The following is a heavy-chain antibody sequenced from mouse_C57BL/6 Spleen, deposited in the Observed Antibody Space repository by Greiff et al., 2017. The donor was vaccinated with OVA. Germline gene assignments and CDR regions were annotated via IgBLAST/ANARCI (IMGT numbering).Heavy chain of an antibody. CDR3: TREKSYYSNYLDY. CDR1: GFTFSRYA. V-gene: IGHV5-9-1*02. CDR2: ISSGGDYI. D-gene: IGHD2-5*01. Sequence: DVMLVESGEGLVKPGGSLKLSCAASGFTFSRYAMSWVRQTPEKRLEWVAYISSGGDYIYYADTVKGRFTISRDNARNTLYLQMSSLKSEDTAMYYCTREKSYYSNYLDYWGQGTSVTVSS. J-gene: IGHJ4*01.